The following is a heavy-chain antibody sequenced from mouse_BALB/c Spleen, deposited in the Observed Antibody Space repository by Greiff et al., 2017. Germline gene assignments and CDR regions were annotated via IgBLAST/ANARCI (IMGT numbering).Heavy chain of an antibody. V-gene: IGHV1S81*02. CDR2: INPSNGGT. D-gene: IGHD2-14*01. J-gene: IGHJ3*01. CDR3: TRENYRYDPAWFAY. Sequence: VQVVESGAELVKPGASVKLSCKASGYTFTSYYMYWVKQRPGQGLEWIGEINPSNGGTNFNEKFKSKATLTVDKSSSTAYMQLSSLTSEDSAVYYCTRENYRYDPAWFAYWGQGTLVTVSA. CDR1: GYTFTSYY.